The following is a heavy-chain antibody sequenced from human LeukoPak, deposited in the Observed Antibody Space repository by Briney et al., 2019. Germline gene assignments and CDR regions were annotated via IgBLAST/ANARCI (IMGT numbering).Heavy chain of an antibody. J-gene: IGHJ4*02. CDR1: GGSISSGGYW. D-gene: IGHD6-19*01. Sequence: RASQSLSLTCTVSGGSISSGGYWWAWIRQQRWKGLEWFGHIHYSRRNYYTPSLKRRLTISVDTSKNQFCLKVSSVTAAHTAVYYCARAKNNRGWYLDYWDQGTLVTVSS. CDR3: ARAKNNRGWYLDY. CDR2: IHYSRRN. V-gene: IGHV4-31*03.